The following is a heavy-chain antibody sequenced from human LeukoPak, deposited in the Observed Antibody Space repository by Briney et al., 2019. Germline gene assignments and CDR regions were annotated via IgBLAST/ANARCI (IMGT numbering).Heavy chain of an antibody. CDR1: GYTFTSYD. CDR2: MNPNSGNT. Sequence: GASVTVSCKASGYTFTSYDINWVRQATGQGLEWMGWMNPNSGNTGYAQEFQGRVTMTRNTSISTAYMELSSLRSEDTAVYYCAKALAVAGGYGMDVWGQGTTVTVSS. D-gene: IGHD6-19*01. V-gene: IGHV1-8*01. CDR3: AKALAVAGGYGMDV. J-gene: IGHJ6*02.